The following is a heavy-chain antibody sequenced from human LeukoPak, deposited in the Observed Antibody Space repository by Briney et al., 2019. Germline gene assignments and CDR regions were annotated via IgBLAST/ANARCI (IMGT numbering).Heavy chain of an antibody. V-gene: IGHV5-51*01. CDR1: GYSFTNYW. Sequence: GEPLKISGKGSGYSFTNYWIAWVRQMPGKGLEWMGIIYPDDSDTRYSPSFQGQVTISADKSISTAYLQWSSLKASDTAMYYCARIWLRAFDIWGQGTMVTVSS. D-gene: IGHD3-16*01. CDR3: ARIWLRAFDI. J-gene: IGHJ3*02. CDR2: IYPDDSDT.